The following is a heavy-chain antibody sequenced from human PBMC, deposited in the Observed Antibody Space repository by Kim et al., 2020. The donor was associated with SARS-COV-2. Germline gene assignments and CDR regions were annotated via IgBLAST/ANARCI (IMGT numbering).Heavy chain of an antibody. CDR1: GGSFSGYY. D-gene: IGHD3-22*01. CDR2: INHSGST. Sequence: SETLSLTCAVYGGSFSGYYWSWIRQPPGKGLEWIGEINHSGSTNYNPSLKSRVTISVDTSKNQFSLKLSSVTAADTAVYYCARGKVYRGADYYDSSGYPTSRGPIDYWGQGTLVTVSS. J-gene: IGHJ4*02. CDR3: ARGKVYRGADYYDSSGYPTSRGPIDY. V-gene: IGHV4-34*01.